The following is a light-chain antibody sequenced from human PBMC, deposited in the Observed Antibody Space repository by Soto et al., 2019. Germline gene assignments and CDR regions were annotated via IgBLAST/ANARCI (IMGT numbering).Light chain of an antibody. CDR3: QQYDNYKTLT. V-gene: IGKV1-5*01. CDR2: DAS. Sequence: DIQMTQSPSTLSSSFGDRVTITCRASQSISSWLAWYQQKPGKAPKLLIFDASSLESGTPSRFSGRRSGTQFTLTINGLQTDDFATYYCQQYDNYKTLTFGGGTKVDIK. CDR1: QSISSW. J-gene: IGKJ4*01.